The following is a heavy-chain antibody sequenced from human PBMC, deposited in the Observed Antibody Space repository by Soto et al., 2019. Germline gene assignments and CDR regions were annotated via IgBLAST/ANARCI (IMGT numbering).Heavy chain of an antibody. D-gene: IGHD3-22*01. Sequence: PGGSLRLSCAASGFTFTRYSMNWVRQAPGKGLEWVSSISSTTNYIYYADSMKGRFTVSRDNAKNSVYLEMNSLSAEDTAVYYCAREGVLYDSSGYFTPGLFDYWGQGTLVTVSS. V-gene: IGHV3-21*01. CDR1: GFTFTRYS. CDR2: ISSTTNYI. J-gene: IGHJ4*02. CDR3: AREGVLYDSSGYFTPGLFDY.